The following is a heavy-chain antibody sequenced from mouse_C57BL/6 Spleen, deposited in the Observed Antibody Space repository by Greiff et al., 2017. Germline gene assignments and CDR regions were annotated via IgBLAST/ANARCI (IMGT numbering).Heavy chain of an antibody. CDR3: ARFSYYYGSSYAMDY. V-gene: IGHV1-76*01. CDR1: GYTFTDYY. D-gene: IGHD1-1*01. CDR2: IYPGSGNT. Sequence: VQLQQSGAELVRPGASVKLSCKASGYTFTDYYINWVKQRPGQGLEWIARIYPGSGNTYYNEKFKGKATLTAEKSSSTAYMQLSSLTAEDSAVYFCARFSYYYGSSYAMDYWGQGTSVTVSS. J-gene: IGHJ4*01.